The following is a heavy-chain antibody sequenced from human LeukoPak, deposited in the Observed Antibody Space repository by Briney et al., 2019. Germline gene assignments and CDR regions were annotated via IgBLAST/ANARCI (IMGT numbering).Heavy chain of an antibody. V-gene: IGHV3-23*01. CDR1: GFTFSSYG. Sequence: GGTLRLSCAASGFTFSSYGMSWVRQAPGKGLEWVSATSGSGGSTYYADSVKGRFTISRDNSKNTLYLQMNSLRAEDTAVYYCAKDRRAGSYDYWGQGTLVTVSS. CDR3: AKDRRAGSYDY. J-gene: IGHJ4*02. D-gene: IGHD3-10*01. CDR2: TSGSGGST.